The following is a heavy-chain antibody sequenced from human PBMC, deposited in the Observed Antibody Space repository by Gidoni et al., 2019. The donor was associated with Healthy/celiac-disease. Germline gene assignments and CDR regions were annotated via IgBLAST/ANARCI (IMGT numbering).Heavy chain of an antibody. Sequence: QVQLVESGGGVVQPGRSLGLSCAAPGFTFSSYGMHWVRQAQGKGLEWVAVIWYDGSNKYYADSVKGRFTISRDNSKNTLYLQMNSLRAEDTAVYYCARDEDYYGSGSPEPFDYWGQGTLVTVSS. CDR1: GFTFSSYG. V-gene: IGHV3-33*01. CDR3: ARDEDYYGSGSPEPFDY. D-gene: IGHD3-10*01. CDR2: IWYDGSNK. J-gene: IGHJ4*02.